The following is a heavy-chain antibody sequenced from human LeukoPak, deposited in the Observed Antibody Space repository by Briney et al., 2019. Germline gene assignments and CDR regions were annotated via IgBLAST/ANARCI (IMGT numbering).Heavy chain of an antibody. CDR3: AREGDFWSAYTSYYYYMDV. V-gene: IGHV1-2*02. D-gene: IGHD3-3*01. Sequence: ASVKVSCKASGYTFTGYYMHWVRQAPGQGLEWMGWINPNSGGTNYAQKFQGRVTMTRDTSISTAYMELSRLRSDDTAVYYCAREGDFWSAYTSYYYYMDVWGKGTTVTVSS. CDR2: INPNSGGT. J-gene: IGHJ6*03. CDR1: GYTFTGYY.